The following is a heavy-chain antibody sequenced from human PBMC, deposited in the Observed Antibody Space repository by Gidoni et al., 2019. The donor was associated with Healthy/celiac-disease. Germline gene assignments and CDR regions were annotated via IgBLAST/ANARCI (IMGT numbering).Heavy chain of an antibody. Sequence: QVQLQESGPGLVKPSQTLSITCPVSGCSISSYYWSWIRQPPGKGLEWIGYIYYSGSTNYNPSLKSRVTISVDTSKNQFSLKLSSVTAADTAVYYCARDNRILRAFDIWGQGTMVTVSS. D-gene: IGHD2-21*01. CDR3: ARDNRILRAFDI. J-gene: IGHJ3*02. V-gene: IGHV4-59*01. CDR1: GCSISSYY. CDR2: IYYSGST.